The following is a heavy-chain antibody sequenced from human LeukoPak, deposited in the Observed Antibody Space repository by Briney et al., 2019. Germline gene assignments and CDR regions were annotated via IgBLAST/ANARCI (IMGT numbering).Heavy chain of an antibody. CDR1: GDSVSSNSAA. J-gene: IGHJ6*03. Sequence: SQTLSLTCAISGDSVSSNSAAWNWIRQSPSRGLEWLGRTYYRSKWYNDYAVSVKSRITINPDTSKDQFSLQLNSVTPEDTAVYYCARGLGYLYYYYYYMDVWGKGTTVTVSS. V-gene: IGHV6-1*01. CDR3: ARGLGYLYYYYYYMDV. D-gene: IGHD5-18*01. CDR2: TYYRSKWYN.